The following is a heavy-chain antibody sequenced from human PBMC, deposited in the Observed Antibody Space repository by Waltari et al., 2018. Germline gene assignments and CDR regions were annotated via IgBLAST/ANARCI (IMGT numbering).Heavy chain of an antibody. J-gene: IGHJ4*02. V-gene: IGHV1-2*06. Sequence: QVQLVQSGAEVKKPGASVKVSCKASGYPFTGYYMPWVRQAPGQGLEWMGRINPNSGGTNYAQKFQGRVTMTRDTSISTAYMELSRLRSDDTAVYYCARTHGGYARVDYWGQGTLVTVSS. CDR2: INPNSGGT. D-gene: IGHD2-8*01. CDR1: GYPFTGYY. CDR3: ARTHGGYARVDY.